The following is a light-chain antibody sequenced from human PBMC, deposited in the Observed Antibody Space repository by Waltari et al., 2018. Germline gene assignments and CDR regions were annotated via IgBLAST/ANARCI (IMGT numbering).Light chain of an antibody. V-gene: IGKV1-39*01. Sequence: DIEMTQSPSSLSAAVGDSVTITCRASQRITNYLNWYEQKPGKAPNLLIFAASGVQSGVPSSLSGSVSGTELTLTISSLQPEVFATYYGKRSYSPPYTFGQGTKLEIK. J-gene: IGKJ2*01. CDR2: AAS. CDR3: KRSYSPPYT. CDR1: QRITNY.